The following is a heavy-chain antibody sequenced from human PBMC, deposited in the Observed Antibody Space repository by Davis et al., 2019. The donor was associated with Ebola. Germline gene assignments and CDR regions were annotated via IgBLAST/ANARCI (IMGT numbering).Heavy chain of an antibody. D-gene: IGHD3-10*01. Sequence: GESLKISCAASGFTFSSYAMHWVRQAPGKGLEGVAVISYDGSNKYYADSVKGRFTISRDNSKNTLYLQMNSLRAEDTAVYYCARGGVGELLYYYYGMDVWGQGTTVTVSS. CDR3: ARGGVGELLYYYYGMDV. V-gene: IGHV3-30*04. CDR2: ISYDGSNK. CDR1: GFTFSSYA. J-gene: IGHJ6*02.